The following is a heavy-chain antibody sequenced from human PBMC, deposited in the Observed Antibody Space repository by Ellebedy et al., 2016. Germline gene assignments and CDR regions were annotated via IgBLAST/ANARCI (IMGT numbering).Heavy chain of an antibody. V-gene: IGHV1-18*04. J-gene: IGHJ4*02. Sequence: ASVKVSXKASGYTFTTFSITWVRQVPGQGLEWMGFVNTFSGNTKFAQKFQGRVSMTTDSSTHTAYMDLRSLRSEDTAMYYCAKTSGWGYGENWGQGTLVTVSS. CDR2: VNTFSGNT. D-gene: IGHD3-10*01. CDR3: AKTSGWGYGEN. CDR1: GYTFTTFS.